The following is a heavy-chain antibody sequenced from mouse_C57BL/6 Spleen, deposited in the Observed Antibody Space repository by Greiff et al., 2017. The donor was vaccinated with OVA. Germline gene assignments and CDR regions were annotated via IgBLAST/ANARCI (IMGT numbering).Heavy chain of an antibody. Sequence: VQLKQSGPELVKPGASVKIPCKASGYTFTDYNMDWVKQSHGKSLEWIGDINPNNGGTIYNQKFKGKATLTVDKSSSTAYMELRSLTSEDTAVYYCAREAPYYYGSSYWYFDVWGTGTTVTVSS. CDR3: AREAPYYYGSSYWYFDV. V-gene: IGHV1-18*01. J-gene: IGHJ1*03. CDR1: GYTFTDYN. D-gene: IGHD1-1*01. CDR2: INPNNGGT.